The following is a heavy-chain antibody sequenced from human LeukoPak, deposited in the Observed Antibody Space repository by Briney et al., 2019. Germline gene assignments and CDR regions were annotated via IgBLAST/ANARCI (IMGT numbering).Heavy chain of an antibody. CDR2: IYYSGST. CDR1: GGSISSGGYY. Sequence: PSETLSLTCTVSGGSISSGGYYWSWIRQHPGKGLEWIGYIYYSGSTYYNPSLKSRVTISVDTSKNQFSLKLSSVTAADTAVYYWASGLLGYSYGFSGFDPWGQGTLVTVSS. J-gene: IGHJ5*02. V-gene: IGHV4-31*03. CDR3: ASGLLGYSYGFSGFDP. D-gene: IGHD5-18*01.